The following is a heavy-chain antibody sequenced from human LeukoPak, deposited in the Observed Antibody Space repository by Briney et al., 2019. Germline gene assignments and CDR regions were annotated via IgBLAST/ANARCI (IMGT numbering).Heavy chain of an antibody. CDR1: RFTFGDYA. CDR2: IRSKAYGGTT. D-gene: IGHD2-15*01. Sequence: GGSLRLSCTASRFTFGDYAMSWVRQAPGKGLEWVGFIRSKAYGGTTEYAASVKGRFTISRDDSKSIAYLQMNSLKTEDTAVYYCTRDRDVVEVVTGTDDAFDIWGQGTMVTVSS. V-gene: IGHV3-49*04. J-gene: IGHJ3*02. CDR3: TRDRDVVEVVTGTDDAFDI.